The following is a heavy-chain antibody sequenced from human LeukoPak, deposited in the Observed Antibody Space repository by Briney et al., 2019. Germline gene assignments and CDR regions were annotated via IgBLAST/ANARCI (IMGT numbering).Heavy chain of an antibody. CDR3: AKDVGGYYFTYWSGCFDH. D-gene: IGHD3-10*01. CDR1: GFTFSSYA. CDR2: ISSGGGST. Sequence: GGSLRLSCAGSGFTFSSYAMSWVRQTPGKGLEWVSGISSGGGSTYYADSVKGRFTISRDNSKNTLDLEMNSLRAEDTAVYYCAKDVGGYYFTYWSGCFDHWGQGTLVTVSS. V-gene: IGHV3-23*01. J-gene: IGHJ4*02.